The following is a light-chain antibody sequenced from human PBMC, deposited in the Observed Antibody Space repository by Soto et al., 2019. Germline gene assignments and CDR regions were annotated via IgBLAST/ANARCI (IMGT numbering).Light chain of an antibody. Sequence: IVLTQSPATLSLYPGERATLSCRASQSITSFLAWYQQKPGQAPRLLIYTASNRATGIPDRFSGSGSGTDFTLTISGLEPEDFAVYYCQQYGSSLALTFGGGTKV. V-gene: IGKV3-20*01. J-gene: IGKJ4*01. CDR1: QSITSF. CDR2: TAS. CDR3: QQYGSSLALT.